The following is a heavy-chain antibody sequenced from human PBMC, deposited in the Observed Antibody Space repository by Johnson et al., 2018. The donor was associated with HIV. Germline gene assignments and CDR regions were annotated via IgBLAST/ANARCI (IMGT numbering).Heavy chain of an antibody. Sequence: VQLVESGGGVVRPGGSLRLSCVASGFTFDDYGMNWVRQAPGKGLEWVAGINWNGGSTDYADSMKGRFTISRDNAKNSLYLEMHSLRAEDTALYFCTRVMGGYYSSSFGNAFDIWGQGTMVTVSS. CDR2: INWNGGST. D-gene: IGHD3-22*01. CDR3: TRVMGGYYSSSFGNAFDI. V-gene: IGHV3-20*04. CDR1: GFTFDDYG. J-gene: IGHJ3*02.